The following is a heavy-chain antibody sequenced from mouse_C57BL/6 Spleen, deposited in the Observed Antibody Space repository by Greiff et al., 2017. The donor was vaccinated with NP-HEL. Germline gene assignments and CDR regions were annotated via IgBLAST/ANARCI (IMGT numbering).Heavy chain of an antibody. CDR1: GYTFTDHT. CDR3: ARSEDYGGSYRYAMDY. CDR2: IYPRDGST. Sequence: VQLQQSDAELVKPGASVKISCKVSGYTFTDHTIHWMKQRPEQGLEWIGYIYPRDGSTKYNEKFKGKATLTADKSSSTAYMQLTSLTSADSAVYFCARSEDYGGSYRYAMDYWGQGTSVTVSS. D-gene: IGHD1-1*01. J-gene: IGHJ4*01. V-gene: IGHV1-78*01.